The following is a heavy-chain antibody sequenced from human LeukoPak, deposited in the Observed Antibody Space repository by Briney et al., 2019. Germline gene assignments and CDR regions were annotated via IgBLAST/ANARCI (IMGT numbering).Heavy chain of an antibody. CDR1: GFTFSIYG. V-gene: IGHV3-48*01. CDR2: ISSGSSIM. J-gene: IGHJ4*02. CDR3: ARDRDVAGRLEY. Sequence: GGSLRLSCAAAGFTFSIYGMNWVRQAPGKGLEWISYISSGSSIMYYADSVKGRFTISRDNAKNSLYLQMNSLRADDTAVYYCARDRDVAGRLEYWGQGTLVTVSS. D-gene: IGHD1-26*01.